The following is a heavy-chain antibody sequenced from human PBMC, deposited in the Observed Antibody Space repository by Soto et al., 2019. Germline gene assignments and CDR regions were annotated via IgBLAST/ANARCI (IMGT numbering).Heavy chain of an antibody. D-gene: IGHD3-3*01. J-gene: IGHJ3*01. V-gene: IGHV4-39*02. CDR3: AGFFGNAFDV. Sequence: QLQLQESGPGLVKPSETLSLTCSVSGGSISTNSYNWDWIRQSPGKGLEWIGTIYYDGTPSYNPSLKSQVTISVDTSRIHSPLKVKSVTAADTAMYYCAGFFGNAFDVWGQGTIVKVSS. CDR1: GGSISTNSYN. CDR2: IYYDGTP.